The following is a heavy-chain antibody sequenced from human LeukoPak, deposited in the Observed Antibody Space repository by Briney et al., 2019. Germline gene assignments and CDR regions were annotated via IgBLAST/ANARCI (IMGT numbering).Heavy chain of an antibody. CDR3: ARGKYDFWSGYYTCFDY. J-gene: IGHJ4*02. CDR1: GGSFSGYY. D-gene: IGHD3-3*01. Sequence: PSETLSLTCAVYGGSFSGYYWSWLRQPPGKGLEWIGEINHSGSTNYNPSLKSRVTISVDTSKNQFSLKLSSVTAADTAVYYCARGKYDFWSGYYTCFDYWGQGTLVTVSS. CDR2: INHSGST. V-gene: IGHV4-34*01.